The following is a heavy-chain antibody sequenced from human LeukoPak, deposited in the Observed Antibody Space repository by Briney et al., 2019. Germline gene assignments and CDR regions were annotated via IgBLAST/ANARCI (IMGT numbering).Heavy chain of an antibody. CDR1: GFSVSSFG. D-gene: IGHD6-19*01. Sequence: GGSLRLSCAVSGFSVSSFGMSWVRQAPGEGLEWISAISLNGETTCYADSVKGRFTISRDNSKNTLYLQLTRLRAEDTAVYYCAQVFSSGWYPYWGQGSLVSVSS. J-gene: IGHJ4*02. V-gene: IGHV3-23*01. CDR3: AQVFSSGWYPY. CDR2: ISLNGETT.